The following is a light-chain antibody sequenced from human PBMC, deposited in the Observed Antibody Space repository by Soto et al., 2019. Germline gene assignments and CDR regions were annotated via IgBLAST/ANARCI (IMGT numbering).Light chain of an antibody. CDR3: QQHFGSPFT. CDR1: QSVSNNY. Sequence: EIVLTQSPGTLSLSPGERATLSCRASQSVSNNYLAWYQQKPGQAPRLLTHDASSRATGIPDRFSGSGSGTDFTLTISRLEPEDFAVYYCQQHFGSPFTFGPGTKVEIE. CDR2: DAS. V-gene: IGKV3-20*01. J-gene: IGKJ3*01.